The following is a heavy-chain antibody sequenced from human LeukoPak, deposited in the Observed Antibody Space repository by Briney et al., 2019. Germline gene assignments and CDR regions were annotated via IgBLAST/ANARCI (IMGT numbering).Heavy chain of an antibody. Sequence: GGSLRLSCAASGFTFSDYYMGWIRQAPGKGLEWISYISSSGATTHYADSVRGRITISRDNAKSSLYLQMNSLRAEDTAVYYCARAGGSTVTTRYSDYWGQGTLVTVSP. CDR1: GFTFSDYY. CDR3: ARAGGSTVTTRYSDY. D-gene: IGHD4-17*01. V-gene: IGHV3-11*04. J-gene: IGHJ4*02. CDR2: ISSSGATT.